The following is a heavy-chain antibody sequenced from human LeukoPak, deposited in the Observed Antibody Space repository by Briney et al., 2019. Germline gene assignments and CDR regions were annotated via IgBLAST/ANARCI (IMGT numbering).Heavy chain of an antibody. D-gene: IGHD3-16*01. V-gene: IGHV1-8*03. CDR1: GYTFTSYD. CDR2: MNPNSGNT. CDR3: ARGRRLRLGEFRWFDP. Sequence: ASVKVSCKASGYTFTSYDINWVRQATGQGLEWMGWMNPNSGNTGYAQKFQGRVTITRNTSISTAYMERSSLRSEDTAVYYCARGRRLRLGEFRWFDPWGQGTLVTVSS. J-gene: IGHJ5*02.